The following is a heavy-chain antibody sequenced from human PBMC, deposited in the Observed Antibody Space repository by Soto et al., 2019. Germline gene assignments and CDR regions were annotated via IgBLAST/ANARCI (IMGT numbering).Heavy chain of an antibody. D-gene: IGHD2-15*01. CDR2: IYYSGST. CDR3: ARLVVRYNWFDP. J-gene: IGHJ5*02. V-gene: IGHV4-59*01. CDR1: GGSISSYY. Sequence: SETLSLTCTVSGGSISSYYWSWIRQPPGKGLEWIGYIYYSGSTNYNPSLKSRVTISVDTSKNQFSLKLSSVTAADTAVYYCARLVVRYNWFDPWGQGTLVTVSS.